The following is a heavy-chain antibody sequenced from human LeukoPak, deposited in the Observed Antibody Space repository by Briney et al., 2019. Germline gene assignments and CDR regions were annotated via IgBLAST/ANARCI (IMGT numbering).Heavy chain of an antibody. CDR3: ARRAGGYSHPYDY. D-gene: IGHD4-23*01. J-gene: IGHJ4*02. CDR1: GFTVSSNY. Sequence: PGGSLRLSCAASGFTVSSNYMSWVRQAPGKGLEWVSSITSSSSYIYYADSVKGRFTISRDNAKNSLYLQMNSLRAEDTAVYYCARRAGGYSHPYDYWGQGILVTVSS. CDR2: ITSSSSYI. V-gene: IGHV3-21*01.